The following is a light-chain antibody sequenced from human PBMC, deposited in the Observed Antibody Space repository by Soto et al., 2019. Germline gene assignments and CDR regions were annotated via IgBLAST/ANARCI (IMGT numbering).Light chain of an antibody. V-gene: IGLV2-11*02. CDR1: SSDVGKYNS. Sequence: QSALTQPRSVSGSPGQSVTISCIGTSSDVGKYNSVSWYQQHPGKAPKLMIYSVSERPSGVPDRFSGSKSGNKASLTISGLQSEDEADYYCCSYAGSDNFIVFGGGTKRTVL. CDR2: SVS. CDR3: CSYAGSDNFIV. J-gene: IGLJ2*01.